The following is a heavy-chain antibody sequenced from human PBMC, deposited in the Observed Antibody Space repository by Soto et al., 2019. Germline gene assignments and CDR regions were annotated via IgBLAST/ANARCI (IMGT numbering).Heavy chain of an antibody. CDR1: GGSVSSNIYY. V-gene: IGHV4-31*03. D-gene: IGHD3-22*01. CDR3: ARGYDYDSGGYLFDY. CDR2: IYYSGST. J-gene: IGHJ4*02. Sequence: SETLSLTCSVSGGSVSSNIYYWAWIRQHPGKGPEWIGHIYYSGSTYYNPSLKSRVTISLDMSKNQFSLKLTSVSAADTAVYYCARGYDYDSGGYLFDYWGQGTLVTVSS.